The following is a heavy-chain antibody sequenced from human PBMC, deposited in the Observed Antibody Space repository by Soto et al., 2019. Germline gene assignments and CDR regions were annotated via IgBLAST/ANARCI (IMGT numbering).Heavy chain of an antibody. D-gene: IGHD1-26*01. CDR3: ALLRVGAIAPEDGY. CDR1: GGTFSSYT. V-gene: IGHV1-69*02. Sequence: QVQLVQSGAEVKKPGSSVKVSCKASGGTFSSYTISWVRQAPGQGLEWMGRIIPILGIANYAQKFQGRVTTTADKSTSTAYLEPTSMRSEDTAVYYCALLRVGAIAPEDGYWGQGTLVTVSS. J-gene: IGHJ4*02. CDR2: IIPILGIA.